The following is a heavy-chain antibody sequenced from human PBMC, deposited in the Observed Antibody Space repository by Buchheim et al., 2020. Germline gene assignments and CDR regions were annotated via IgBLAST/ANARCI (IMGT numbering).Heavy chain of an antibody. V-gene: IGHV3-30*03. CDR3: VGGLLRSLEWLFVP. J-gene: IGHJ5*02. CDR2: ISFDGTNT. CDR1: GFTFSNNG. D-gene: IGHD3-3*01. Sequence: QVQLVESGGGVVQPGRSLRLSCAASGFTFSNNGMYWVRQAPGKGLQWVALISFDGTNTSYADSFMGRSTVSRDNSKNTLYLQMNSLRLEDTAVYYCVGGLLRSLEWLFVPWGQGT.